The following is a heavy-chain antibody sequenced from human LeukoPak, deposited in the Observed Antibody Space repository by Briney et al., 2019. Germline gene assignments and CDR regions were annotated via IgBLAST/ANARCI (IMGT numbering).Heavy chain of an antibody. CDR1: GYSFTSYW. CDR3: ARYSSSGYYSDMDV. Sequence: GESLQISCRGSGYSFTSYWISWVRQMPGKGLEWMGKIDPSDSYTNYSPSFQGHVTISVDKSITTAYLQWSSLKASDTAMYYCARYSSSGYYSDMDVWGQGTTVTVSS. D-gene: IGHD6-6*01. J-gene: IGHJ6*02. V-gene: IGHV5-10-1*01. CDR2: IDPSDSYT.